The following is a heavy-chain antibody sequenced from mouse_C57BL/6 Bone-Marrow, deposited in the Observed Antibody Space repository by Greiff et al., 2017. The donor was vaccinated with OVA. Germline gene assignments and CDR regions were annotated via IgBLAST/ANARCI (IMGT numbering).Heavy chain of an antibody. D-gene: IGHD1-1*01. CDR1: GYTFTSYD. CDR3: AKVSDGSSALAY. CDR2: IYPGDGST. Sequence: VQLQQSGPELVKPGASVKLSCKASGYTFTSYDINWVKQRPGQGLEWIGRIYPGDGSTKYNEKFKGKATLTVDTSSSTAYMELHSLTSEASAVDFCAKVSDGSSALAYWGQGTLVTVSA. J-gene: IGHJ3*01. V-gene: IGHV1-85*01.